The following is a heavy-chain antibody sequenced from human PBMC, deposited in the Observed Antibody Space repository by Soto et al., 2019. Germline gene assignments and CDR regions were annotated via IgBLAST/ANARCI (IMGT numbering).Heavy chain of an antibody. Sequence: EVQLVESGGGLVQPGGSLRLSCAASGFTFSHYWMYWVRQAPGKGLVWVSRINSDGSVSSYADSVKGRLTISRDNVKNTLYLQMDSLRGEDTAVYYCARGDCVGGTCYSLAGSFYYYMDVWGKGTTVTVFS. J-gene: IGHJ6*03. D-gene: IGHD2-15*01. V-gene: IGHV3-74*01. CDR1: GFTFSHYW. CDR3: ARGDCVGGTCYSLAGSFYYYMDV. CDR2: INSDGSVS.